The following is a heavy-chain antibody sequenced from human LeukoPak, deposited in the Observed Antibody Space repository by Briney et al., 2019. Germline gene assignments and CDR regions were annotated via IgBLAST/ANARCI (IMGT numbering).Heavy chain of an antibody. J-gene: IGHJ6*02. D-gene: IGHD3-16*02. Sequence: PGGSLRLSCAASGFTFSSYSMNWVRQAPGKGLEWVANIKQDGSEKYYVDSVKGRFTISRDNAKNSLYLQMNSLRAEDTAVYYCASSRLSSSMDVWGQGTTVTVSS. V-gene: IGHV3-7*01. CDR1: GFTFSSYS. CDR2: IKQDGSEK. CDR3: ASSRLSSSMDV.